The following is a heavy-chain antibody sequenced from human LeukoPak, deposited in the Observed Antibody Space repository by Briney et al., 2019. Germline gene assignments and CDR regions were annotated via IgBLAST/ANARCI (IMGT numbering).Heavy chain of an antibody. CDR2: ISAYNGNT. Sequence: ASVKVSCKASGYTFTSYGISWVRQAPGQGLEWMGWISAYNGNTNYAQKFQGRDTMTTDTSTSTAYMELRSLRSDDTAVYYRARGLIPGYFDYWGQGTLVTVSS. J-gene: IGHJ4*02. V-gene: IGHV1-18*01. CDR1: GYTFTSYG. CDR3: ARGLIPGYFDY. D-gene: IGHD2-2*02.